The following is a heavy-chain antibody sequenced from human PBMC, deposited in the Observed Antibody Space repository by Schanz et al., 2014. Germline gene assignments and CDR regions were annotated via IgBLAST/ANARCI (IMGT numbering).Heavy chain of an antibody. J-gene: IGHJ4*02. CDR3: ARDRGYCSGGSCLTCDY. CDR1: GFTFSKYW. CDR2: IKQDGSEK. V-gene: IGHV3-7*01. Sequence: EVQLVESGGGLVQPGGSLRLSCGGSGFTFSKYWMSWVRQAPGKGLEWVANIKQDGSEKYYVDAVKGRFTISRDNAKNSMYLHMKSLRGEDTAVYYCARDRGYCSGGSCLTCDYRGQGTLVTVSS. D-gene: IGHD2-15*01.